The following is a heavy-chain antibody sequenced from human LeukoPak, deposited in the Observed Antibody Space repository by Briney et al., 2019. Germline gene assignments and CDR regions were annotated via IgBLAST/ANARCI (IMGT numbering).Heavy chain of an antibody. J-gene: IGHJ6*02. CDR2: IYYSGST. CDR3: ARRGYGDYYYGMDV. Sequence: SETLSLTCTVSGGSISSYYWSWIRQPPGRGLEWIGYIYYSGSTNYNPSLKSRVTISVDTSKNQFSLKLSSVTAADTAVYYCARRGYGDYYYGMDVWGQGTTVTVSS. D-gene: IGHD4-17*01. CDR1: GGSISSYY. V-gene: IGHV4-59*08.